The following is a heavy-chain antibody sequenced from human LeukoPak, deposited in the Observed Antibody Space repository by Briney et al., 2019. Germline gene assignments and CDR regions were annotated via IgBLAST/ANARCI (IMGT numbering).Heavy chain of an antibody. CDR2: ISGSGGST. V-gene: IGHV3-23*01. D-gene: IGHD5-18*01. CDR1: GFTFSSYA. CDR3: AKDTAMVTNYYYCGMDV. J-gene: IGHJ6*02. Sequence: GGSLRLSCADSGFTFSSYAMSWVRQAPGKGLEGVSAISGSGGSTYYADSVKGRFTISTDNSQNTLYLQMNSLRAEDTAVYYCAKDTAMVTNYYYCGMDVWGQGTTVTVSS.